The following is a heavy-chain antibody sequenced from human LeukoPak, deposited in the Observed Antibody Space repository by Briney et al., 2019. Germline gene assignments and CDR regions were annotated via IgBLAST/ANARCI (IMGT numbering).Heavy chain of an antibody. CDR2: IYPGDSDT. CDR1: GYSFTSYW. D-gene: IGHD4-17*01. Sequence: GESLKISCKGSGYSFTSYWIGWERQMPGKGLEWMGIIYPGDSDTRYSPSFQGQVTISADKSISTAYLQWSSLKASDTAMYYCARTTTVTTLGIDYWGQGTLVTVSS. V-gene: IGHV5-51*01. J-gene: IGHJ4*02. CDR3: ARTTTVTTLGIDY.